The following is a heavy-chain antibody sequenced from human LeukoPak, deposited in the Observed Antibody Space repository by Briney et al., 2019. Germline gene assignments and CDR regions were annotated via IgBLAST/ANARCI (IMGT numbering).Heavy chain of an antibody. CDR2: INPNSGGT. J-gene: IGHJ4*02. CDR1: GYTFTGYY. CDR3: ARPDYDDDDSPGRHD. Sequence: GATVKVSCKASGYTFTGYYMHWVRQAPGQGLEWMGWINPNSGGTNYAQKFQGWVTMTRDTSISTAYMELNRLTSDDTAVYYCARPDYDDDDSPGRHDWGQGTQVTVSS. V-gene: IGHV1-2*04. D-gene: IGHD4-17*01.